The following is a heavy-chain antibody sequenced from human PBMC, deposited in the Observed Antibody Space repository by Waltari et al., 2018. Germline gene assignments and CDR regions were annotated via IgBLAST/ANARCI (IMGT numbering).Heavy chain of an antibody. CDR3: ARAQDSAPYDSSGYYFFFDY. CDR2: IYSGGST. D-gene: IGHD3-22*01. J-gene: IGHJ4*02. V-gene: IGHV3-66*02. Sequence: EVQLVESGGGLVQPGGSLRLSCAASGFTVSSNYMSWVRQAPGKGLEWVSVIYSGGSTYYADSVKGRFTISRDNSKNTLYLQMNSLRAEDTAVYYCARAQDSAPYDSSGYYFFFDYWGQGTLVTVSS. CDR1: GFTVSSNY.